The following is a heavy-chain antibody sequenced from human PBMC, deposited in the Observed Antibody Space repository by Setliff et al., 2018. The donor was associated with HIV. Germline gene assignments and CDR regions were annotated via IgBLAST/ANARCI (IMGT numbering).Heavy chain of an antibody. CDR2: ISGSGANP. CDR3: AKDRFSDSSAPGDAFDV. Sequence: GESLKISCAASGFIFSDYAMTWVRRAPGKGLEWVSGISGSGANPYNADFVEGRFTVSRDNSKNTLYLQLNSLRAEDTAVYYCAKDRFSDSSAPGDAFDVWGVGTLVTVSS. V-gene: IGHV3-23*01. CDR1: GFIFSDYA. D-gene: IGHD3-22*01. J-gene: IGHJ3*01.